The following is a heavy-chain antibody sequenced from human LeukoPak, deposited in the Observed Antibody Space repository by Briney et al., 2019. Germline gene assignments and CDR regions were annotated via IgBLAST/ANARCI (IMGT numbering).Heavy chain of an antibody. CDR1: GFTFSSYA. J-gene: IGHJ4*02. CDR3: ARDGDDVAGPKYYFDY. CDR2: ISYDGGNK. V-gene: IGHV3-30-3*01. Sequence: GGSLRLSCAASGFTFSSYAMHWVRRAPGKGLEWVAVISYDGGNKYYADSVKGRFTISRDNSKSTLYLQMNSLKPEDTAVYNCARDGDDVAGPKYYFDYWGQGTLVTVSS. D-gene: IGHD6-19*01.